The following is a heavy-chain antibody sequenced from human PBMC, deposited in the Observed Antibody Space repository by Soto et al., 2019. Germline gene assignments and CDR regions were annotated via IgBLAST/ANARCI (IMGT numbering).Heavy chain of an antibody. CDR3: AKAFDTVPTQRGPSDY. D-gene: IGHD4-17*01. CDR1: ASNFSNYV. J-gene: IGHJ4*02. CDR2: IIGSGDTT. Sequence: GGSLRLSCAASASNFSNYVMSWVRQAPGKGLEWVSGIIGSGDTTYYADSVKGRFTISRDNSKNTLYLQVNSLRADDTAVYYCAKAFDTVPTQRGPSDYWGQGTLVTVSS. V-gene: IGHV3-23*01.